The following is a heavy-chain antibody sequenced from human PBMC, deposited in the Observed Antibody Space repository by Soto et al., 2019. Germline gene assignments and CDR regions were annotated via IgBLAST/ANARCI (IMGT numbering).Heavy chain of an antibody. V-gene: IGHV3-9*01. J-gene: IGHJ3*02. D-gene: IGHD2-2*01. CDR3: ERDIAEPQLLYDALDI. Sequence: PGGSLRLSCAASGFTIDDYAMHWVRQAPGKGLEWVSGISWDSNSIGYADSVKGRFTISRDNAKNSLYLQMNSLRTEDTALYFCERDIAEPQLLYDALDIWGQGTMVTVSS. CDR2: ISWDSNSI. CDR1: GFTIDDYA.